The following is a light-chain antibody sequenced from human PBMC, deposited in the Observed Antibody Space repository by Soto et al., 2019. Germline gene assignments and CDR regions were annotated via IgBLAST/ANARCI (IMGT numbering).Light chain of an antibody. CDR1: SSDVGNYNY. CDR3: CSYAGSYTWV. V-gene: IGLV2-11*01. CDR2: DVT. J-gene: IGLJ3*02. Sequence: QSALTQPHSVSGSPGQSGTISCSGTSSDVGNYNYVSWYQHHPGKAPKLMMYDVTTRPSGVPDRFSGSKSGNTASLTISGLQAEDEADFYCCSYAGSYTWVFVGGTKLTVL.